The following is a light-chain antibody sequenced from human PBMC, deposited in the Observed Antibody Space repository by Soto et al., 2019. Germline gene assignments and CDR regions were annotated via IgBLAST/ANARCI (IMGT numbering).Light chain of an antibody. J-gene: IGLJ2*01. Sequence: QSVLTQPTSASGTPGQRVTISCSGSSSNIGSNTVNWYQQLPGTAPKLLIYSNNRRPSGVPDRFSGSKSGTSASLAISGLQSEDEADYYCAAWDDSLNVVVFGGGTKLTVL. V-gene: IGLV1-44*01. CDR3: AAWDDSLNVVV. CDR1: SSNIGSNT. CDR2: SNN.